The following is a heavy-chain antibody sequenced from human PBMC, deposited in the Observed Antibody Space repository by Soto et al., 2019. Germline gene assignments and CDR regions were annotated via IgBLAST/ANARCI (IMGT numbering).Heavy chain of an antibody. D-gene: IGHD6-19*01. J-gene: IGHJ3*02. CDR2: ISSNGGRT. CDR1: GFTFSSYA. CDR3: AREGLRDAFDI. V-gene: IGHV3-64*01. Sequence: EVQLVESGGGLVQPGGSRRLSCAASGFTFSSYAMHWVRQAPGKGLEYVSAISSNGGRTYYANSVKGRFTISRDNSKNTLYLQMGSLRAEDMAVYYCAREGLRDAFDIWGQGTMVTVAS.